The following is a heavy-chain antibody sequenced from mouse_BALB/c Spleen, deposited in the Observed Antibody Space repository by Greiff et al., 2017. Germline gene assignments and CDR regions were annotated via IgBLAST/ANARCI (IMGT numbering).Heavy chain of an antibody. D-gene: IGHD1-1*01. CDR2: IDPANGNT. V-gene: IGHV14-3*02. CDR3: ARSGVVDWYFDV. CDR1: GFNIKDTY. J-gene: IGHJ1*01. Sequence: EVQLVESGAELVKPGASVKLSCTASGFNIKDTYMHWVKQRPEQGLEWIGRIDPANGNTKYDPKFQGKATITADTSSNTAYLQLSSLTSEDTAVYYCARSGVVDWYFDVWGAGTTVTVSS.